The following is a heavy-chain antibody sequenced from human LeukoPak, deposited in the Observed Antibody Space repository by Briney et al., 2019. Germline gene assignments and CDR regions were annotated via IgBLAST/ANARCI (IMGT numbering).Heavy chain of an antibody. V-gene: IGHV3-33*06. Sequence: PGRSLRLSCAASGFTFSSYGMHWVRQAPGKGLEWVAVIWYDGINKYYADSVKGRFTISRDNSKNTLYLQMNSLRAEDTAVYYCAKDRSAYYYDSSGPKDYWGQGTLVTVSS. CDR3: AKDRSAYYYDSSGPKDY. J-gene: IGHJ4*02. D-gene: IGHD3-22*01. CDR2: IWYDGINK. CDR1: GFTFSSYG.